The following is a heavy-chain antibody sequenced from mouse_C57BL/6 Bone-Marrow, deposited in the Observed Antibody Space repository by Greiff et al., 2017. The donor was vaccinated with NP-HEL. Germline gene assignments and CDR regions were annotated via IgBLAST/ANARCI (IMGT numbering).Heavy chain of an antibody. Sequence: VKLKQSGPGLVQPSQSLSITCTVSGFSLTSYGVHWVRQSPGKGLEWLGVIWRGGSTDYNAAFMSRLSITKDNSKSQVFFKMNSLQADDTAIYYCAKPLYYGSSYWYFDVWGTGTTVTVSS. CDR1: GFSLTSYG. CDR3: AKPLYYGSSYWYFDV. V-gene: IGHV2-5*01. CDR2: IWRGGST. D-gene: IGHD1-1*01. J-gene: IGHJ1*03.